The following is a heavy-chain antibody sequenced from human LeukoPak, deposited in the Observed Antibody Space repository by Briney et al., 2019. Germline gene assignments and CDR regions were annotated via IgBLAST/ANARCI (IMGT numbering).Heavy chain of an antibody. CDR1: GGSISSYY. Sequence: SETLSLTCTVSGGSISSYYWSWIRQPPGKGLEWIGYIYYSGSTNYNPSLKSRVTISVDASKNQFSLKLSSVTAADTAVYYYARLGGYCSGGSCYRKLNWFDPWGQGTLVTVSS. J-gene: IGHJ5*02. CDR3: ARLGGYCSGGSCYRKLNWFDP. D-gene: IGHD2-15*01. CDR2: IYYSGST. V-gene: IGHV4-59*01.